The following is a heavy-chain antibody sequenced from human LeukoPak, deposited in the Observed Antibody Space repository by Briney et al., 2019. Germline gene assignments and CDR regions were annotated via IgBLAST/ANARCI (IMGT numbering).Heavy chain of an antibody. CDR3: ARDGVNMVRGVIGWFDP. V-gene: IGHV4-39*07. CDR2: IYYSGST. D-gene: IGHD3-10*01. CDR1: GGSISSSRYY. J-gene: IGHJ5*02. Sequence: SETLSLTCTVSGGSISSSRYYWGWIRQPPGTGLEGVVSIYYSGSTYYNPSLKSRVTISVDTSKNQFSLKLSSVTAADTAVYYCARDGVNMVRGVIGWFDPWGQGTLVTVSS.